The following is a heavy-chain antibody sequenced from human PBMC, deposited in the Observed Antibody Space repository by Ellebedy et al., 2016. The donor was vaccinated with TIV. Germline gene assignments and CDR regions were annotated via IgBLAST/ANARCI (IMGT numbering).Heavy chain of an antibody. V-gene: IGHV3-33*01. CDR3: TRGASMIRGYPIDF. D-gene: IGHD3-22*01. CDR2: IWSDGSGK. Sequence: GESLKISCAASGFTFRDYAMHWVRQTPGKGLEWLAVIWSDGSGKNYADSVKGRITIARDNSKNTLDLEMDPLIAEDTAVYFCTRGASMIRGYPIDFWGHGTLVTVSS. J-gene: IGHJ5*01. CDR1: GFTFRDYA.